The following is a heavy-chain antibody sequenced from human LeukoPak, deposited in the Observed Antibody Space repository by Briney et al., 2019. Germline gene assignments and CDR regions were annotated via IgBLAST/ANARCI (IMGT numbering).Heavy chain of an antibody. CDR3: ARDPSPMAVDENYFDY. CDR2: INPNSGGT. J-gene: IGHJ4*02. CDR1: GYTFTGYY. Sequence: ASVKVSCKASGYTFTGYYMHWVRQAPGQGLEWMGWINPNSGGTNYAQKFQGRATMTRDTSISTAYMELSRLRSDDTAVYYCARDPSPMAVDENYFDYWGQGTLVTVSS. V-gene: IGHV1-2*02. D-gene: IGHD5-24*01.